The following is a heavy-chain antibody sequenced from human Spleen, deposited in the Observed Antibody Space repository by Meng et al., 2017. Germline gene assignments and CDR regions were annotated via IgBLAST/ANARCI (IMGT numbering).Heavy chain of an antibody. CDR2: ISGSGGST. D-gene: IGHD1-26*01. CDR3: ARGLLYYYYYGMDV. V-gene: IGHV3-23*01. J-gene: IGHJ6*02. CDR1: GFTFSSYA. Sequence: GESLKISCAASGFTFSSYAMSWVRQAPGKGLEWVSAISGSGGSTYYADSVKGRFTISRDNSKTTLYLQMNSLRSEDTAVYSCARGLLYYYYYGMDVWGQGTTVTISS.